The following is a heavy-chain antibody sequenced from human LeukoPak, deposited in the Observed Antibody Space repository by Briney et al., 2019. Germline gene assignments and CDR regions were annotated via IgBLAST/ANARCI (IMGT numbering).Heavy chain of an antibody. D-gene: IGHD3-10*01. V-gene: IGHV3-30*02. CDR2: IRYDGSNK. J-gene: IGHJ4*02. CDR1: RFTFSSYG. Sequence: PGGSLRLSCAASRFTFSSYGMHWVRQAPGKGLEWVAFIRYDGSNKYYADSVKGRFTISRDNSKNTLYLQMNSLRAEDTAVYYCAKRGPGSPQSGKYYFDYWGQGTLVTVSS. CDR3: AKRGPGSPQSGKYYFDY.